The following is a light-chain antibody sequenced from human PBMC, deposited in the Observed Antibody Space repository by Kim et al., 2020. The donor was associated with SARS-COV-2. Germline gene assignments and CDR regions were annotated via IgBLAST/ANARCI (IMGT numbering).Light chain of an antibody. V-gene: IGKV3-20*01. Sequence: SPGERATLSCRASQSVSRNYLAWYQQKPGQAPRLLIYDASIRATGIPNRFSGSGSGTDFTLTISRLEPEDSAVYFCQQYDSSRRTFGQGTKVEIK. CDR1: QSVSRNY. J-gene: IGKJ1*01. CDR3: QQYDSSRRT. CDR2: DAS.